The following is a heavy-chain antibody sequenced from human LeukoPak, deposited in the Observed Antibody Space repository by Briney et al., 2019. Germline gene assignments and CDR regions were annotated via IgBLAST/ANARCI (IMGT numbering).Heavy chain of an antibody. Sequence: SETLSLTCTVSGDSISSGDYYWSWIRQPAGKGLEWIGRIYTSGSTNYNPSLKSRVTMSVDTSKNQFSLKLSSVTAADTAVYYCARVRPYSSSWSVVFDYWGQGTLVTVSS. CDR3: ARVRPYSSSWSVVFDY. D-gene: IGHD6-13*01. V-gene: IGHV4-61*02. J-gene: IGHJ4*02. CDR1: GDSISSGDYY. CDR2: IYTSGST.